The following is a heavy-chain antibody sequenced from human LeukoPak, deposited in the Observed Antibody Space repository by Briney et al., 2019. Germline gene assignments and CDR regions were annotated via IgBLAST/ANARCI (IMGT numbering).Heavy chain of an antibody. CDR1: GFSLSTSGVG. D-gene: IGHD2-2*03. CDR3: AHNGLYH. J-gene: IGHJ5*02. CDR2: TYWNDDQ. V-gene: IGHV2-5*01. Sequence: SGPTLVNPTQTLTLTCTFSGFSLSTSGVGVAWMRQSPGQAPEWLAVTYWNDDQRYSPSLKSRLTIAKDTSKNQVVLTMTNMDPADTATYHCAHNGLYHWGQGTLVTVSS.